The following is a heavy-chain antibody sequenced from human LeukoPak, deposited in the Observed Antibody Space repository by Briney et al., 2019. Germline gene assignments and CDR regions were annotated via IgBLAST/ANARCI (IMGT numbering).Heavy chain of an antibody. CDR1: GGSFSGYY. D-gene: IGHD1-1*01. J-gene: IGHJ6*02. CDR3: AREERKDYYYYYGMDV. V-gene: IGHV4-34*01. CDR2: INHSGST. Sequence: SETLSLTCAVYGGSFSGYYWSWIRQPPGKGLEWIGEINHSGSTNYNPSLKSRVTISVDTSKNQFSLQLNSVTPEDTAVYYCAREERKDYYYYYGMDVWGQGTTVTVSS.